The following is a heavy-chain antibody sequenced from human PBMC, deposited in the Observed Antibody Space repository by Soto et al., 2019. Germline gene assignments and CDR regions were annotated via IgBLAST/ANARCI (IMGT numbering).Heavy chain of an antibody. J-gene: IGHJ5*02. Sequence: ASVKVSCKAPGGTFSSYTISWVRQAPGQGLEWMGRIIPILGIANYAQKFQGRVTITADKSTSTAYMELSSLRSEDTAVYYCARDHRRDWFDPWGQGTLVTVSS. CDR2: IIPILGIA. CDR1: GGTFSSYT. CDR3: ARDHRRDWFDP. D-gene: IGHD3-10*01. V-gene: IGHV1-69*04.